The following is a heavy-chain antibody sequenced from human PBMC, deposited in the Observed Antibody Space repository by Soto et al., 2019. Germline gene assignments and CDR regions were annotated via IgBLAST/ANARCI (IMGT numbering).Heavy chain of an antibody. V-gene: IGHV4-31*03. CDR1: GGSISSGGFY. J-gene: IGHJ4*02. CDR2: IYYSGST. Sequence: PSETLSLTCSVSGGSISSGGFYWSWIRQHPGKGLEWIGYIYYSGSTYYNPSLKSRVTISVDTSKNQFSLKLSSVTAADTAVYYCARARAYYYYYLGQGTVVTVSS. CDR3: ARARAYYYYY. D-gene: IGHD3-22*01.